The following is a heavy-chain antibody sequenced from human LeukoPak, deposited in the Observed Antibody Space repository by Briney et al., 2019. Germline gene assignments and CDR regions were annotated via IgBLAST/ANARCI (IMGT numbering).Heavy chain of an antibody. J-gene: IGHJ5*02. CDR2: IYYSGST. D-gene: IGHD3-3*01. CDR1: GGSISSSSYY. CDR3: ASDLPYYDFWSGYYLYNWFDP. V-gene: IGHV4-39*01. Sequence: SETLSLTCTVSGGSISSSSYYWGWIRQPPGKGLEWIGSIYYSGSTYYNPSLKSRVTISVDTSKNQFSLKLSSVTAADTAVYYCASDLPYYDFWSGYYLYNWFDPWGQGTLVTVSS.